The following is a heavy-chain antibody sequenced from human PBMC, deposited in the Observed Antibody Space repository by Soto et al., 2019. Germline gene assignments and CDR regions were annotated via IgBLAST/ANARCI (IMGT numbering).Heavy chain of an antibody. CDR2: IWYDGSNK. D-gene: IGHD3-10*01. J-gene: IGHJ6*02. CDR3: ARDKKRYYYGSGSLAYGMDV. V-gene: IGHV3-33*01. CDR1: GFTFSSYG. Sequence: GGSLRLSCAASGFTFSSYGMHWVRQAPGKGLEWVAVIWYDGSNKYYADSVKGRFTISRDNSKNTLYLQMNSLRAEDTAVYYCARDKKRYYYGSGSLAYGMDVWGQGTTVTVSS.